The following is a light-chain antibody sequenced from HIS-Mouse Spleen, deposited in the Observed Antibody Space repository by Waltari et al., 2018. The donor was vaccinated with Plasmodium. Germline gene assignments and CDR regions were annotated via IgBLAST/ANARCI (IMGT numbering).Light chain of an antibody. CDR1: IDINVGSYN. J-gene: IGLJ3*02. Sequence: QPVLTQPPSSSASPGESARLTCTLPIDINVGSYNIYWYQQKQGSPPRYLLYYYSDSDKGQGSGVPSRFSGSKDASANTGILLIAGLQSEDEADYYCMIWPSNASGVFGGGTKLTVL. V-gene: IGLV5-37*01. CDR3: MIWPSNASGV. CDR2: YYSDSDK.